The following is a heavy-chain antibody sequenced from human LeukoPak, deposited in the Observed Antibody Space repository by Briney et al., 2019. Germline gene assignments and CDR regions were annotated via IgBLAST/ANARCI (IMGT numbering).Heavy chain of an antibody. CDR1: GFTFSKYW. Sequence: GGSLRLSCAASGFTFSKYWMLWVRQAPGKGLESVSRINTDGTVTTYADSVRGRFTVSRDNSKNTVYLELQSLTTDDTAVFYCARDWGDLLAFGPWGQGTLVIVSS. CDR2: INTDGTVT. V-gene: IGHV3-74*01. D-gene: IGHD3-3*01. J-gene: IGHJ5*02. CDR3: ARDWGDLLAFGP.